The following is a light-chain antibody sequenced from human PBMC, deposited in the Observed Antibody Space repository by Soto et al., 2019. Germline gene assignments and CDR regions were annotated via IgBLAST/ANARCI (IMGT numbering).Light chain of an antibody. CDR1: SSNIGADYD. CDR2: GNS. J-gene: IGLJ2*01. Sequence: QSVLTQPPSVSGAPGQRVTISCTGSSSNIGADYDVQWYQQLPGAAPKLLIFGNSNRPSGVPDRFSGSKSGTSASLAITGLQAKDEADYYCQSYDSGLSVVVFGGGTKLTVL. CDR3: QSYDSGLSVVV. V-gene: IGLV1-40*01.